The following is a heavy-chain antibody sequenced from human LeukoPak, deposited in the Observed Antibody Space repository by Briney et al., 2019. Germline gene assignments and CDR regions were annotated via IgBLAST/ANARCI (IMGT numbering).Heavy chain of an antibody. CDR1: GFNFRDYD. CDR3: ARSINYSNYLLDS. CDR2: ISASGATT. V-gene: IGHV3-23*01. Sequence: PGGSLRLSCAASGFNFRDYDITWVRQAPGKGLEWVASISASGATTNYADSVRGRFTIFRDSSNKVTYLRMNSLSAEDTAVYYCARSINYSNYLLDSWGQGTRVTVSS. J-gene: IGHJ4*02. D-gene: IGHD4-11*01.